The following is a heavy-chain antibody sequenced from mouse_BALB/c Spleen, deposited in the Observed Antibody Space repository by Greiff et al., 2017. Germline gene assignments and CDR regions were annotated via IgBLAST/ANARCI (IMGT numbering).Heavy chain of an antibody. J-gene: IGHJ4*01. CDR1: GFSFSDYY. CDR2: ISDGGSYT. Sequence: EVQRVESGGGLVKPGGSLKLSCAASGFSFSDYYMYWVRQTPEKRLEWVATISDGGSYTYYPDSVKGRFTITRDNAKNNLYLQMSSLKSEDTAMYCCTRGRYRYYAMDYWGQGTSVTVSS. CDR3: TRGRYRYYAMDY. V-gene: IGHV5-4*02. D-gene: IGHD1-1*01.